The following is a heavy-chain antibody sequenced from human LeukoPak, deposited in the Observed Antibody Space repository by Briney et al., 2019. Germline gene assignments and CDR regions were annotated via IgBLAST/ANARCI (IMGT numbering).Heavy chain of an antibody. Sequence: GGSLRLSCAASGFTFSSYAMSWVRQAPGKGLEWVSAISGSGGSTYYADSVKGRFTISRDNSKNTLYLQLDSLRTEDTALYYCAKISDYSSNFDYWGQGTLVTVSS. V-gene: IGHV3-23*01. CDR1: GFTFSSYA. CDR2: ISGSGGST. J-gene: IGHJ4*02. D-gene: IGHD5/OR15-5a*01. CDR3: AKISDYSSNFDY.